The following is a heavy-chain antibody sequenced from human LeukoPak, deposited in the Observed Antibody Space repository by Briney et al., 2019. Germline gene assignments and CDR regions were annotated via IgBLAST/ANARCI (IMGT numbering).Heavy chain of an antibody. J-gene: IGHJ4*02. Sequence: PGGSLRLSCAASGFTFSNYWMSWVRQAPGKGLEWVASIDQYGRAKYYVDSVRGRFTFSRDNTKNSLHLQMNRLRAEDTAVYYCARADSYGSILDYWGQGTRVIDSS. D-gene: IGHD5-18*01. CDR2: IDQYGRAK. CDR3: ARADSYGSILDY. V-gene: IGHV3-7*04. CDR1: GFTFSNYW.